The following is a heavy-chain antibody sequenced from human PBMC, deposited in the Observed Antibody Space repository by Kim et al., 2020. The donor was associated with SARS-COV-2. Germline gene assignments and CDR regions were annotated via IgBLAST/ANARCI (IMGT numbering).Heavy chain of an antibody. J-gene: IGHJ3*02. V-gene: IGHV5-10-1*01. Sequence: GESLKISCKGSGYSFTSYWISWVRQMPGKGLEWMGRIDPSDSYTNYSPSFQGHVTISADKSISTAYLQWSSLKASDTAMYYCARHSDYYGSGSWEDAFDIWGQGTMVTVSS. D-gene: IGHD3-10*01. CDR1: GYSFTSYW. CDR3: ARHSDYYGSGSWEDAFDI. CDR2: IDPSDSYT.